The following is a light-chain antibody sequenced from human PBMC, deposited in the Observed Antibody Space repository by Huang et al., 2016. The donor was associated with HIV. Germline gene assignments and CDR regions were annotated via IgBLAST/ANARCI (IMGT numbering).Light chain of an antibody. V-gene: IGKV1-33*01. CDR3: QSEQHGNVFAFS. J-gene: IGKJ3*01. CDR1: QDITNS. CDR2: DAS. Sequence: DIQMTQFPSSLSASVGDRVTITCEASQDITNSVNWYQQKPGKAPKRLIYDASSLETGVPSRFSGSGFGSDFTFSISSLQPEDVATYYCQSEQHGNVFAFSFGPGTKVA.